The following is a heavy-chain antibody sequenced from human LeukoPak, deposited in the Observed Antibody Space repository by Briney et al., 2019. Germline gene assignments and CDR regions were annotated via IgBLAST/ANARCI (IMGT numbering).Heavy chain of an antibody. CDR1: GFTFSSKA. Sequence: PGGSLRLSCAASGFTFSSKAISWVRQAPGKGLEWVSGISGSGTYRYYADSVKGRFTISRNNTKNTLYLQMNSLRAEHTAVYYCGKGGGYAHSDYWGQGTLVSDCS. D-gene: IGHD3-16*01. CDR2: ISGSGTYR. CDR3: GKGGGYAHSDY. J-gene: IGHJ4*02. V-gene: IGHV3-23*01.